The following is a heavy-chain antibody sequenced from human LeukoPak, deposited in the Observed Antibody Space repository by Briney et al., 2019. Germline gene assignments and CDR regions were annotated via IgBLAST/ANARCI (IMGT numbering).Heavy chain of an antibody. Sequence: GGSLRLSCAASGLTFRSAWMSWVRQAPGKGLEWVGLIRSESDGGTTDYAAPVRGRFIISRDDSANTLYLQMNSLNSDDTAVYFCATKGISHVRWYYWGMDVWGQGTTVTVSS. D-gene: IGHD6-13*01. J-gene: IGHJ6*02. CDR1: GLTFRSAW. V-gene: IGHV3-15*01. CDR3: ATKGISHVRWYYWGMDV. CDR2: IRSESDGGTT.